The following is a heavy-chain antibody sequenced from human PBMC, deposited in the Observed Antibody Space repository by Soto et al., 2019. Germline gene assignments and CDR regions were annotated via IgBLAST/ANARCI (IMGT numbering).Heavy chain of an antibody. D-gene: IGHD2-2*01. CDR3: AKFGASLPAASGLGMDV. J-gene: IGHJ6*04. Sequence: GGSLRLSCTASGFTFSNYAFSWVRQAPGKGLGWAASIVGRGGSTYDADSVKGRFTISSDNSKNTLFLQMNNLRAEDAAVCYCAKFGASLPAASGLGMDVGGKETTVTAPQ. CDR2: IVGRGGST. V-gene: IGHV3-23*01. CDR1: GFTFSNYA.